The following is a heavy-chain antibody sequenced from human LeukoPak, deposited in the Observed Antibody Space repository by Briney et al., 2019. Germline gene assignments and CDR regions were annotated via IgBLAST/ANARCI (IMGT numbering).Heavy chain of an antibody. Sequence: SGTLSLTCAVYGGSFSGYYWSWIRQPPGKGLEWIGEINHSGSTNYNPSPKSRVTISVDTSKNQFSLKLSSVTAADTAVYYCARGGFGSGYYLQKYYFDYWGQGTLVTVSS. CDR2: INHSGST. V-gene: IGHV4-34*01. CDR1: GGSFSGYY. D-gene: IGHD3-3*01. J-gene: IGHJ4*02. CDR3: ARGGFGSGYYLQKYYFDY.